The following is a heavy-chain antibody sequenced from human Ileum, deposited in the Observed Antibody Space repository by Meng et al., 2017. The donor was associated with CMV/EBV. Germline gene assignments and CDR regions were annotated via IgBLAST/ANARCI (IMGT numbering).Heavy chain of an antibody. Sequence: ASVKVSCKASGYTFTSYDINWVRQATGQGLEWMGWMNPNSGNTGYAQKFQGRVTITRNTSISTAYIELSSLRSEDTAVYYCARSEKISGWYFPHDYWGQRTLVTVSS. V-gene: IGHV1-8*03. CDR3: ARSEKISGWYFPHDY. D-gene: IGHD6-19*01. CDR1: GYTFTSYD. CDR2: MNPNSGNT. J-gene: IGHJ4*02.